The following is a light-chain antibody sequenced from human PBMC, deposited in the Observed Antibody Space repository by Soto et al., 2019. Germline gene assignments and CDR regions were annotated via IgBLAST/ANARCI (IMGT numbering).Light chain of an antibody. Sequence: QSALTQPASVSGSPGQSITISCTGTSSDVGGYNYVSWYQQHPGKAPKLMIYEVSNRPSGVSNRFSGSKSGNTASLTISWLQAEDEADYYCSSYTSSSIPVFGTGTKLTVL. V-gene: IGLV2-14*01. CDR2: EVS. CDR1: SSDVGGYNY. J-gene: IGLJ1*01. CDR3: SSYTSSSIPV.